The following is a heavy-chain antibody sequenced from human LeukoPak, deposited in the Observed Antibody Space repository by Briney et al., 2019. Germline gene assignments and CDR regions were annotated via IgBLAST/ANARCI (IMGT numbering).Heavy chain of an antibody. CDR1: GYTFTSYG. D-gene: IGHD1-26*01. CDR2: ISAYNGNT. V-gene: IGHV1-18*01. Sequence: GASVKVSCKASGYTFTSYGISWVRQAPGQGLEWMGWISAYNGNTNYAQKLQGRVTMTTDTSTSTAHMELRSLRSDDTAVYYCARRWELPNYYMDVWGKGTTVTVSS. J-gene: IGHJ6*03. CDR3: ARRWELPNYYMDV.